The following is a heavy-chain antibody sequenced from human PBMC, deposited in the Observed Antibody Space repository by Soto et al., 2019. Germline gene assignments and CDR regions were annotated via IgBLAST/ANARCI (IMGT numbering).Heavy chain of an antibody. D-gene: IGHD2-15*01. CDR2: ISSSGYI. J-gene: IGHJ6*02. Sequence: EVQLVESGGGLVKPGGSLRLSCAASGFNFNSYTIKWVRQAPGKQLEWLSSISSSGYIFSTDSVRGRFNISRDNAKNSVYLQINSLRAEDTAVYFCARDCSGGSCYPGMDVWGQGTTVTVSS. CDR1: GFNFNSYT. V-gene: IGHV3-21*01. CDR3: ARDCSGGSCYPGMDV.